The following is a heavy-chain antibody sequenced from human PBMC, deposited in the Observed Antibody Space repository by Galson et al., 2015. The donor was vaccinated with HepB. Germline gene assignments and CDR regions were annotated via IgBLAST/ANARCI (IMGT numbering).Heavy chain of an antibody. CDR2: VDPEDGET. D-gene: IGHD3-16*01. V-gene: IGHV1-69-2*01. CDR3: ATVPHLGDYTSYDY. J-gene: IGHJ4*02. CDR1: GYTFTDYY. Sequence: VKVSCKVSGYTFTDYYMHWVQQAPGKGLEWMGLVDPEDGETIYAEKFQGRVTITADTSTDTAYMELSSLRSEDTAVYYCATVPHLGDYTSYDYWGQGTLVTVSS.